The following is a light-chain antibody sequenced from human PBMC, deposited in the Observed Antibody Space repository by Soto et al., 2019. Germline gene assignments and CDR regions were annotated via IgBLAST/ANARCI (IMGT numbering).Light chain of an antibody. V-gene: IGLV2-14*01. CDR2: DVI. CDR3: SSYTSSRYV. J-gene: IGLJ1*01. CDR1: SSDVGGYNY. Sequence: QSVLTQPASVSGSPGQSITISCTGTSSDVGGYNYVSWYQQHPGKAPKLMIYDVINRPSGVSNRFSGSKSGNTASLTISGLQAEDEADYYCSSYTSSRYVFGTGTKVTVL.